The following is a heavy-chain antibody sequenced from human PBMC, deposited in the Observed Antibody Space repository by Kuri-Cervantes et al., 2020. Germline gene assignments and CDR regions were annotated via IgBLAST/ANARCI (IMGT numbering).Heavy chain of an antibody. CDR2: INPSAGST. CDR1: GYTFTNYY. CDR3: ARVAAAGISSDAFDI. J-gene: IGHJ3*02. V-gene: IGHV1-46*01. Sequence: ASVKVSCKASGYTFTNYYMHWVRQAPGQGLEWTGIINPSAGSTSYAQKFQGRVTITADESTSTAYMELSSLRAEDTAVYYCARVAAAGISSDAFDIWGQGTMVTVSS. D-gene: IGHD6-13*01.